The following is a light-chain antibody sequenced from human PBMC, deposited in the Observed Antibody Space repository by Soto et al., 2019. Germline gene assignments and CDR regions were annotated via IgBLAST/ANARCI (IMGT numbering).Light chain of an antibody. V-gene: IGLV1-47*01. CDR2: ETN. CDR1: SSNIGNNH. CDR3: AAWDVGLSRPL. Sequence: QSVLTQPPSASGTPGQRVTISCSGSSSNIGNNHVYWYQQLAGTAPKLLMSETNQRPSGVPNRFTASMYGSSASLAISGLRSEDEAAYYCAAWDVGLSRPLFGGGTKLTVL. J-gene: IGLJ3*02.